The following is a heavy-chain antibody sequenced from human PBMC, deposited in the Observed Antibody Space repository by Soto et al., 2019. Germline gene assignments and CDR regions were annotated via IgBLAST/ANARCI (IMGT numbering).Heavy chain of an antibody. D-gene: IGHD4-4*01. CDR2: IFPDDGDT. V-gene: IGHV5-51*01. CDR1: GYSFTSYW. CDR3: ARQGFSKQYYYGMDI. Sequence: PGESLKISCEGSGYSFTSYWIAWVRQMPGKGLEWMGIIFPDDGDTRYSPSFQGQVTISADKSTTTAYLKWSSLKASDTATYFCARQGFSKQYYYGMDIWGQGTAVTVSS. J-gene: IGHJ6*02.